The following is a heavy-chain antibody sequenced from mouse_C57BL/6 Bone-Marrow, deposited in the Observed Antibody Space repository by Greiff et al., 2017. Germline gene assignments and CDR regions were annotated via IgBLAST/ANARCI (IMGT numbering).Heavy chain of an antibody. J-gene: IGHJ3*01. CDR3: ARVFSYYGSSLRFAY. V-gene: IGHV1-69*01. CDR2: IDPSDSYT. D-gene: IGHD1-1*01. Sequence: QVQLQQPGAELVMPGASVKLSCKASGYTFTSYWMHWVKQRPGQGLEWIGEIDPSDSYTNYNQKFKGKSTLTVDKSSSTASMQLSSLTSEDSAVYYCARVFSYYGSSLRFAYWGQGTLVTVSA. CDR1: GYTFTSYW.